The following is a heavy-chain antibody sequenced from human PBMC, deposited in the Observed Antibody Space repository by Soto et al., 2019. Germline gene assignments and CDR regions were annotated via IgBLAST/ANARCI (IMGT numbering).Heavy chain of an antibody. J-gene: IGHJ5*02. D-gene: IGHD2-2*01. CDR2: MNPNTGHT. CDR3: ASDMSTT. Sequence: QVQLVQSGAEVKKPGASVKVSCKASGYTFTSHDINWMRQATGQGLEWMGWMNPNTGHTNYAQKFQCRVTMTRDTSISTAYMELTNLRSEDTAIYYCASDMSTTWGQGTLVTVSS. CDR1: GYTFTSHD. V-gene: IGHV1-8*01.